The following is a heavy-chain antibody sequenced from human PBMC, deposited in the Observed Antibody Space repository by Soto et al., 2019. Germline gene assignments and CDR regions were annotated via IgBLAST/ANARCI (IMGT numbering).Heavy chain of an antibody. D-gene: IGHD1-1*01. V-gene: IGHV3-30*18. J-gene: IGHJ4*02. Sequence: QVQLVESGGGVVQPGRALRLSCAASGFTFSTYGMHWVRQAPGKGLEWVAVISYDGNNKYYADSVKGRFTISRDNSKNPLSLQMSSLRAEDTAVYYCAKSVYNWNDGFFDYWGQGTLVTVSS. CDR2: ISYDGNNK. CDR1: GFTFSTYG. CDR3: AKSVYNWNDGFFDY.